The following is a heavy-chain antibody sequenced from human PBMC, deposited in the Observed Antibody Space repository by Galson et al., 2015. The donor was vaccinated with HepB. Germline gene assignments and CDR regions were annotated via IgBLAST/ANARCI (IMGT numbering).Heavy chain of an antibody. CDR3: APSLLWFGEFSFDF. CDR2: IWYDGSNK. Sequence: SLRLSCAASGFTFSSYGMHWVRQAPGKGLEWVAVIWYDGSNKYYADSVKGRFTISRDNSKNTLYLQMNSLRAEDTAVYYCAPSLLWFGEFSFDFWGQGTLVAVSS. J-gene: IGHJ4*02. D-gene: IGHD3-10*01. CDR1: GFTFSSYG. V-gene: IGHV3-33*01.